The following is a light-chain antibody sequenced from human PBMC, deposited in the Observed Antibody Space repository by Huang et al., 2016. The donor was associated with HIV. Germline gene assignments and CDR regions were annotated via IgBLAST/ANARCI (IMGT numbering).Light chain of an antibody. CDR2: SAS. Sequence: EIVMTQSPATLSVSPGERATLSCRASQSVGRNLAWYQQKPGQAPRLLIYSASTRATGIPARFTGSGSGIEFTLTISSLQSEDFAIYYCQQYNNWPPVYTFGQGTKLEIK. J-gene: IGKJ2*01. V-gene: IGKV3-15*01. CDR1: QSVGRN. CDR3: QQYNNWPPVYT.